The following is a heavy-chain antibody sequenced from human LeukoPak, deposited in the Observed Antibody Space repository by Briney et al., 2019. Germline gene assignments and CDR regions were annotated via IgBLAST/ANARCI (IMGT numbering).Heavy chain of an antibody. D-gene: IGHD1-1*01. CDR2: ISYSGTT. J-gene: IGHJ4*02. CDR3: ARRMATTGRYYFDY. V-gene: IGHV4-30-4*01. Sequence: SQTLSLTCTVSGDSISSVNYYWSWIRQPPGKGLEWIGYISYSGTTYYSASLKSRVTISRDTSKNQFSLNLSSVSAADTAVCYCARRMATTGRYYFDYWGQGTLVTVSS. CDR1: GDSISSVNYY.